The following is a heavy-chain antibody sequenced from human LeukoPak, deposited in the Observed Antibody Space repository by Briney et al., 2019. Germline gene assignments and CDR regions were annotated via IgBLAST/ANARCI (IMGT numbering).Heavy chain of an antibody. J-gene: IGHJ3*02. Sequence: EASVKVSCKASGYTFTGYYMHWVRQAPGQGLEWLGWINPNSGGTNYAQKFQGWVTMTRDTSISTAYMELSRLRSDDTAVYYCATGRDYFGSGNNDAFDIWGQGTMVTVSS. CDR2: INPNSGGT. CDR3: ATGRDYFGSGNNDAFDI. CDR1: GYTFTGYY. D-gene: IGHD3-10*01. V-gene: IGHV1-2*04.